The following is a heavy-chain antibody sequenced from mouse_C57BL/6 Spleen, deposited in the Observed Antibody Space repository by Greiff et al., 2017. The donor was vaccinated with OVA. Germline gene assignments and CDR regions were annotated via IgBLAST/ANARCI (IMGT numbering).Heavy chain of an antibody. D-gene: IGHD1-1*01. CDR2: INPNYGTT. CDR3: ARSNYYGSSDAMDY. J-gene: IGHJ4*01. Sequence: VQLQQSGPELVKPGASVKISCKASGYSFTDYNMNWVKQSNGKSLEWIGVINPNYGTTSYNQKFKGKATLTVDQSSSTSYMQLNSLTSEDSAVYYCARSNYYGSSDAMDYWGQGTSVTVSS. V-gene: IGHV1-39*01. CDR1: GYSFTDYN.